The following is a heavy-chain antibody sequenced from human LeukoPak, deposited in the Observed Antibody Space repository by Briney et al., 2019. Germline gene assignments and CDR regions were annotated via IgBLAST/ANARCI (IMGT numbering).Heavy chain of an antibody. V-gene: IGHV4-61*02. Sequence: SETLSLTCTVSGGSISSGSYYWSWIRQPAGKGLEWIGRIYTSGSTNYNPSLKSRVTISVDTSKNQFSLKLGSVTAADTAVYYCARDITIFGGWFDPWGQGTLVTVSS. CDR1: GGSISSGSYY. J-gene: IGHJ5*02. D-gene: IGHD3-3*01. CDR2: IYTSGST. CDR3: ARDITIFGGWFDP.